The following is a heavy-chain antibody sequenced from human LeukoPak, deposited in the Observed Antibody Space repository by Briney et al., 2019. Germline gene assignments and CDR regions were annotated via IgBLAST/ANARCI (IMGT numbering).Heavy chain of an antibody. D-gene: IGHD3-9*01. CDR2: ISSSTTYT. CDR3: ARGRERTDWYNFDY. J-gene: IGHJ4*02. V-gene: IGHV3-11*03. CDR1: GFTFSDYY. Sequence: PGGSLRLSCAASGFTFSDYYMSWIRQAPGKGLEWISYISSSTTYTNYADSVKGRFTISRDNAKNSLFLQMNSLEVEDTAVYYCARGRERTDWYNFDYWGQGTLVTVSS.